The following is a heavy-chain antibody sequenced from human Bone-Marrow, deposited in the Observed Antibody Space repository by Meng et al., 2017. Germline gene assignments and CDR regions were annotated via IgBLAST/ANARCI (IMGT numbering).Heavy chain of an antibody. CDR3: ARSLAGYSSGWYSGDDAFDI. CDR1: GGSFSGYY. CDR2: IYTSGST. D-gene: IGHD6-19*01. Sequence: GSLRLSCAVYGGSFSGYYWSWIRQPPGKGLEWIGRIYTSGSTNYNPSLKSRVTMSVDTSKNQFSLKLSSVTAADTAVYYCARSLAGYSSGWYSGDDAFDIWGQGTMVTVSS. J-gene: IGHJ3*02. V-gene: IGHV4-59*10.